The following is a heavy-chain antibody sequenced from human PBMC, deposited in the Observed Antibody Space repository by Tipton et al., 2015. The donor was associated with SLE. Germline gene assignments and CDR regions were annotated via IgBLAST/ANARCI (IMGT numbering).Heavy chain of an antibody. J-gene: IGHJ4*02. V-gene: IGHV4-59*08. Sequence: TLSLTCTVSGGSMSTYYWNWIRQFPGKGLEWIGYFYYSGSTSYNPSLESRVTISLDTSKNHFSLKLSSVTAADTAIYYCARQLGWGDPFAFDYWDQGTLVTVSS. CDR3: ARQLGWGDPFAFDY. D-gene: IGHD2-21*02. CDR2: FYYSGST. CDR1: GGSMSTYY.